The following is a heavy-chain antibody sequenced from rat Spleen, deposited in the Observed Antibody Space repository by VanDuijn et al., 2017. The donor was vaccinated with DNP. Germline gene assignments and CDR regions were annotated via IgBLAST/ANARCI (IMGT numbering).Heavy chain of an antibody. V-gene: IGHV4-2*01. CDR2: INKDSNTI. Sequence: EVQLVESGGDLVQPGRSLKLSCVASGFNFNDYWMGWVRQAPGKGLEWIGEINKDSNTINYAPSLKDKFTISRDNAQNTLYLQMNKLGSEDTAIYYCARGAYWGQGTLVTVSS. J-gene: IGHJ3*01. CDR3: ARGAY. CDR1: GFNFNDYW.